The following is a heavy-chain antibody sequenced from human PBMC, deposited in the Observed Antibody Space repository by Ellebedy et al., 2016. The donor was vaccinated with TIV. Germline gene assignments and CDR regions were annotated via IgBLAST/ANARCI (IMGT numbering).Heavy chain of an antibody. CDR1: GGSFSGHY. J-gene: IGHJ4*02. CDR3: ARSIPGDSEFDY. V-gene: IGHV4-34*01. D-gene: IGHD2-21*02. CDR2: INHSGRT. Sequence: SETLSLTXAVYGGSFSGHYWSWIRQSPGKGLEWIGEINHSGRTNYNPSVKSRVTISVDTSKNQFSLKLSSVTAADTAVYYCARSIPGDSEFDYWGQGTLVTVSS.